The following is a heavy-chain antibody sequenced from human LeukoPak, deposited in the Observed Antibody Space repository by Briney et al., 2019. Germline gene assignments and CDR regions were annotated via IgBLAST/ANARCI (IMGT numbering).Heavy chain of an antibody. CDR3: AREHCSGGSCYSIYYYYYMAV. CDR1: GGSFSGYC. J-gene: IGHJ6*03. CDR2: INHSGST. V-gene: IGHV4-34*01. D-gene: IGHD2-15*01. Sequence: SETLSLTCAVYGGSFSGYCWSWIRQPPGKGLEWIGEINHSGSTNYNPSLKSRVTISVDTSKNQFSLKLSSVTAADTAVYYCAREHCSGGSCYSIYYYYYMAVWGKGTTVTVSS.